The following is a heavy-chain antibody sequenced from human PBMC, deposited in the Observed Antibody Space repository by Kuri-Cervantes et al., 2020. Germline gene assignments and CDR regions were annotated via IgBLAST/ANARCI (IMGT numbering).Heavy chain of an antibody. Sequence: GGSLRLSCVASGFTFSSYWMHWVRQVPGRGLLWVSRINSDGTTATYADLVKGRFTVTRDNAKNTLFLQMNNLRAEDTAVYYCHGDFDPWGQGTLVTVSS. CDR3: HGDFDP. CDR1: GFTFSSYW. CDR2: INSDGTTA. D-gene: IGHD2/OR15-2a*01. J-gene: IGHJ5*02. V-gene: IGHV3-74*03.